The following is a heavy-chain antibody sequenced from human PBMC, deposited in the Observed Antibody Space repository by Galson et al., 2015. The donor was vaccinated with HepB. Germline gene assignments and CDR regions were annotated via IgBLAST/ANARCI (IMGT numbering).Heavy chain of an antibody. J-gene: IGHJ4*01. CDR2: ISHSGKA. Sequence: QVQLQESGPGLVRPSQTLSLTCTISGGSISSGNHYWSWVRQAPQKGLEWIGYISHSGKAFYNPSLESRVSISSGMSKNQISLNLKSVTAADTAVYYCARGQWLRDEVVGTFDDWGHGTPATVSS. CDR3: ARGQWLRDEVVGTFDD. V-gene: IGHV4-30-4*01. D-gene: IGHD5-12*01. CDR1: GGSISSGNHY.